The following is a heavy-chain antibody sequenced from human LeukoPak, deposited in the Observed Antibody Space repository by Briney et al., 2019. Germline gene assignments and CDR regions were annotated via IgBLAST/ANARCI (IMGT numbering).Heavy chain of an antibody. D-gene: IGHD4-17*01. Sequence: SETLSLTCTVSGGSISICSYYWAWIRQPPGKGLEWIGTIYYSGSTYYNPSLKSRVTISVDTSKNQFSLKLSSVTAADTAAYYCARVDYGDFVVDYWGQGTLVTVSS. CDR3: ARVDYGDFVVDY. CDR2: IYYSGST. V-gene: IGHV4-39*01. CDR1: GGSISICSYY. J-gene: IGHJ4*02.